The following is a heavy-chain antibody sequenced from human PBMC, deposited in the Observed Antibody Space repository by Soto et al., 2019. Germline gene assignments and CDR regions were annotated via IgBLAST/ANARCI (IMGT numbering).Heavy chain of an antibody. CDR3: ARGDSTDCSSGVCSFFYSHDMDV. D-gene: IGHD2-8*01. V-gene: IGHV1-2*04. J-gene: IGHJ6*02. CDR2: INPKSGGT. Sequence: EASVKVSCKASGYSFTDYHIHWLRQAPGQGLEWLGRINPKSGGTSTAQKFQGWVTMTTDTSISTASMELTRLTSDDTAIYYCARGDSTDCSSGVCSFFYSHDMDVCGQGTTVTVSS. CDR1: GYSFTDYH.